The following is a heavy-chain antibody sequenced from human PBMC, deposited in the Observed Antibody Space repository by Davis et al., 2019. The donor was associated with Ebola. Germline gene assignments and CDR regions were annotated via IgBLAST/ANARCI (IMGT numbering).Heavy chain of an antibody. CDR3: ARARAFCTGGVCYDYYYGMNV. CDR2: INHSGST. D-gene: IGHD2-8*02. J-gene: IGHJ6*02. V-gene: IGHV4-39*07. CDR1: GGSISSSSYY. Sequence: GSLRLSCTVSGGSISSSSYYWSWIRQPPGKGLEWIGEINHSGSTNYNPSLKSRVTISVDTSKNQFSLKLSSVTAADTAVYYCARARAFCTGGVCYDYYYGMNVWGQGTTVTVSS.